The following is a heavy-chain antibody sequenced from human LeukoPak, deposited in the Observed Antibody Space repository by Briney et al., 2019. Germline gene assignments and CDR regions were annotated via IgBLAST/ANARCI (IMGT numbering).Heavy chain of an antibody. CDR2: ISSSSYI. J-gene: IGHJ4*02. Sequence: GGSLRLSCAASGFTFSSYSMNWVRQAPGKGLEWVSSISSSSYIYYADSVKGRFTISRDNAKNSLYLQMNSLRAEDTAVYYCARVYGNDRGYFDYWGQGTLVTVSS. CDR1: GFTFSSYS. D-gene: IGHD1-1*01. CDR3: ARVYGNDRGYFDY. V-gene: IGHV3-21*01.